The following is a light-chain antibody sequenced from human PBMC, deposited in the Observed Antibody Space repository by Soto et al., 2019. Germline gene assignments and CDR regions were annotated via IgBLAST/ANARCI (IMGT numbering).Light chain of an antibody. V-gene: IGLV1-40*01. CDR3: QSYDSSQSGSGVV. Sequence: QSVLTQPPSVSGAPGQRVTISCTGSSSNIGAGYDVHWYQQLPGTAPKLLIYGNSNRPSGVPDRFSGSKSGTSASLAITGLQAEDEADYYCQSYDSSQSGSGVVFGGGTKLTVL. J-gene: IGLJ2*01. CDR1: SSNIGAGYD. CDR2: GNS.